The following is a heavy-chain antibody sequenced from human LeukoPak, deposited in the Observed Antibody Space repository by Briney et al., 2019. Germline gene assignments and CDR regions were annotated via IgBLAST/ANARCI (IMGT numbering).Heavy chain of an antibody. Sequence: GSSVKVSCKAPGGTFSSYAISWVRQAPGQGLEWMGRIIPIFGTANYAQKFQGRVTITADKSTSTAYMELSSLRSEDTAVYYCARPKLGMQAFDIWGQGTMVTVSS. CDR2: IIPIFGTA. CDR1: GGTFSSYA. V-gene: IGHV1-69*06. D-gene: IGHD1-26*01. J-gene: IGHJ3*02. CDR3: ARPKLGMQAFDI.